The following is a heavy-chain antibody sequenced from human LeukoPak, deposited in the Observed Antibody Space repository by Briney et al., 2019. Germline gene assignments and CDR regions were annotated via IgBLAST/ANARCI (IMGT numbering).Heavy chain of an antibody. V-gene: IGHV3-30*02. CDR1: GFTFSSYG. D-gene: IGHD1-26*01. CDR2: IRYDGSNK. J-gene: IGHJ4*02. CDR3: AKDLLGSYYPGY. Sequence: GGSLRLSCAASGFTFSSYGMHWVRQAPGKGLEWVAFIRYDGSNKYYADSVKGRFTISRDNSKNTLYLQMNSLRAEDTAVYYCAKDLLGSYYPGYWGQGTLVTVSS.